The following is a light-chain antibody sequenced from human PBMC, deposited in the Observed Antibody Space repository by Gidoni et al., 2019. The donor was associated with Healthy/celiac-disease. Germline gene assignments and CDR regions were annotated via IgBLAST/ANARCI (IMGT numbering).Light chain of an antibody. V-gene: IGKV1-39*01. Sequence: DIQMTQSPSSLSASVGDRVTITCRASQSISSYLNWYQQKPGKAPKLLIYGASSLQSGVPSRFRGSGSGTDFTLTISSLQPEDFATYYCQQSYSTPVYTFGQXTKLEIK. CDR1: QSISSY. CDR2: GAS. CDR3: QQSYSTPVYT. J-gene: IGKJ2*01.